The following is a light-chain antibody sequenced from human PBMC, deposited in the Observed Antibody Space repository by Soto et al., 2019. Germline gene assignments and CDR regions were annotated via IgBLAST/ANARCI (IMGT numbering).Light chain of an antibody. J-gene: IGLJ3*02. CDR1: SSDVGDYDY. Sequence: QSALTQPASVSGSPGQSITISCTGTSSDVGDYDYVSWYQQHPGKAPKLMIYEVRNRPPGVSNRFSGSKSGNTASLAISGLQAEDEANYYCSSYTNSNTWVFGGGTKLTVL. CDR3: SSYTNSNTWV. V-gene: IGLV2-14*01. CDR2: EVR.